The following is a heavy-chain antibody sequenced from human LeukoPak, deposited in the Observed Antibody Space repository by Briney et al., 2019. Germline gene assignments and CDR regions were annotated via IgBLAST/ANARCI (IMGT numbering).Heavy chain of an antibody. CDR2: IYYSGNS. V-gene: IGHV4-59*01. J-gene: IGHJ4*02. Sequence: SETLSLTCTVSGGSISGYYWSWIRQPPGKGLEWIGYIYYSGNSNYNPSLKSRVTISADTSKNQFPLKLSSVTAADTAVYYCARGVTFGGVYDYWGQGTLVTVSS. D-gene: IGHD3-16*01. CDR1: GGSISGYY. CDR3: ARGVTFGGVYDY.